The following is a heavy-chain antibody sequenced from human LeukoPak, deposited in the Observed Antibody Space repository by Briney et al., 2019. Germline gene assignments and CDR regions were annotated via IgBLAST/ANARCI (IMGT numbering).Heavy chain of an antibody. CDR2: ISSSSGTV. V-gene: IGHV3-48*01. CDR3: VRDHLYGFDY. CDR1: GFTFSSYS. Sequence: GGSLRLSCAASGFTFSSYSFNWVRQAPGKGLEWISYISSSSGTVWYADSVKGRFTISIDKAKNSLYLQMDSLRAEDTAVFYCVRDHLYGFDYWGQGTLVTVSS. J-gene: IGHJ4*02. D-gene: IGHD4-17*01.